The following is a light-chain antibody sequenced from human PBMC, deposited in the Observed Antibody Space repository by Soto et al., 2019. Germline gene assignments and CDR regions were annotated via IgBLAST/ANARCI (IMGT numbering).Light chain of an antibody. CDR2: DVA. CDR3: VSYTSSTTYV. J-gene: IGLJ1*01. CDR1: SSDVGGSNF. V-gene: IGLV2-14*03. Sequence: QSALTQPASVSDSPGQSITISCTGTSSDVGGSNFVSWYQQHPGKPPKLIIYDVANRPSGVSNRFSGSKSGSTASLILSRLHTEDEADYYCVSYTSSTTYVFGTGTKVTVL.